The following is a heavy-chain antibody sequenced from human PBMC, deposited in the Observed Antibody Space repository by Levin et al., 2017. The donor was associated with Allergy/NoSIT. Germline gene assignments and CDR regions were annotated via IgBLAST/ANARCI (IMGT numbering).Heavy chain of an antibody. CDR2: IWYDGSNK. D-gene: IGHD3-3*01. Sequence: GESLKISCAASGFTFSSYGMHWFRQAPGKGLEWVAVIWYDGSNKYYADSVKGRFTISRDNSKNTLYLQMNSLRAEDTAVYYCAREPPPPISYGMDVWGQGTTVTVSS. J-gene: IGHJ6*02. V-gene: IGHV3-33*01. CDR3: AREPPPPISYGMDV. CDR1: GFTFSSYG.